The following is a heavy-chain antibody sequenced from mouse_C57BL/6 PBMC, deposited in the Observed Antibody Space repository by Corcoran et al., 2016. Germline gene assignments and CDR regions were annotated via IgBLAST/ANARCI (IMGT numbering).Heavy chain of an antibody. Sequence: EVQLQQSGPELVKPGASVKISCKASGYTFTDYYMNWVKQSHGKSLEWIGDINPNNGGTSYNQKFKGKATLTVDKSSSTAYMELRSLTSEDSAVYYCARGITTVVATKFAYWGQGTLVTVSA. V-gene: IGHV1-26*01. J-gene: IGHJ3*01. CDR1: GYTFTDYY. D-gene: IGHD1-1*01. CDR3: ARGITTVVATKFAY. CDR2: INPNNGGT.